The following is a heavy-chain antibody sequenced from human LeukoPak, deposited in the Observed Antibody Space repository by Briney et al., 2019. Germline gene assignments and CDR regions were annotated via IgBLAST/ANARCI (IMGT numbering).Heavy chain of an antibody. CDR2: IYYSGST. Sequence: QPSETPSLTCTVSGGSISSYYWSWIRQPPGKGLEWIGYIYYSGSTNYNPSLKSRVTISVDTSKNQFSLKLSSMTAADTAVYYCARGRLHLFDYWGQGTLVTVSS. CDR3: ARGRLHLFDY. V-gene: IGHV4-59*01. J-gene: IGHJ4*02. D-gene: IGHD4-11*01. CDR1: GGSISSYY.